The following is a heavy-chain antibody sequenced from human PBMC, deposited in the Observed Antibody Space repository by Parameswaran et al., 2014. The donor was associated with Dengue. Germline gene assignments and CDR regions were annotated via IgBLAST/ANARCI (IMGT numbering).Heavy chain of an antibody. Sequence: SNARGCARCPGKGLEWVSAISGSGGSTYYADSVKGRFTISRDNSKNTLYLQMNSLRAEDTAVYYCAKDPQRAITFGGVIVDSDYWGQGTLVTVSS. D-gene: IGHD3-16*02. J-gene: IGHJ4*02. CDR3: AKDPQRAITFGGVIVDSDY. CDR1: SNA. CDR2: ISGSGGST. V-gene: IGHV3-23*01.